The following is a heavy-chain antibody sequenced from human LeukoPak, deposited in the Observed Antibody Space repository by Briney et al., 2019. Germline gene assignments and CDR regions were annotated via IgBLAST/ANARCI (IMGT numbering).Heavy chain of an antibody. J-gene: IGHJ5*02. V-gene: IGHV3-23*01. Sequence: GGSLRLSCAASGFTFSSYAMSWVRQAPGKGLEWVSAISGSGGSTYYADSVKGRFTISRDNSKNTLYLKMNSLRAEDTAVYYCAKDKTVLRFLEWLPNWFDPWGQGTLVTVSS. D-gene: IGHD3-3*01. CDR2: ISGSGGST. CDR1: GFTFSSYA. CDR3: AKDKTVLRFLEWLPNWFDP.